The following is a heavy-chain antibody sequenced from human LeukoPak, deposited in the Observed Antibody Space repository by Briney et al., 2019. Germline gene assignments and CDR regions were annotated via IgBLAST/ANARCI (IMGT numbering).Heavy chain of an antibody. CDR2: IYYSGST. Sequence: SETLSLTCTVSGGSISSYYWSWIRQPPGKGLEWIGYIYYSGSTNYNPSLKSRVTISVDTSKNQFSLKLSSVTAADTAVYYCARGYCSSTSCYEFDYWGQGTLVTVSS. CDR3: ARGYCSSTSCYEFDY. D-gene: IGHD2-2*01. CDR1: GGSISSYY. V-gene: IGHV4-59*01. J-gene: IGHJ4*02.